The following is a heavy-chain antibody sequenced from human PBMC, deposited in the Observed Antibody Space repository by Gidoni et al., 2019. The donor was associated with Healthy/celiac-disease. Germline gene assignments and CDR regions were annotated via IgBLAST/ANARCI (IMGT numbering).Heavy chain of an antibody. J-gene: IGHJ4*02. CDR2: ISYDGSNK. Sequence: QVQLVESGGGVVQPGRSLRLSCAASGFPFSSYGMHWVRQAPGKGLEWVAVISYDGSNKYYADSVKGRFTISRDNSKNTLYLQMNSLRAEDTAVYYCAKDLYSGYDYLLDYWGQGTLVTVSS. V-gene: IGHV3-30*18. CDR3: AKDLYSGYDYLLDY. D-gene: IGHD5-12*01. CDR1: GFPFSSYG.